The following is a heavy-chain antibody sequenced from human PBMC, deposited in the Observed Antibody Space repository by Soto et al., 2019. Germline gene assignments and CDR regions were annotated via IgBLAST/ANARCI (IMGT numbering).Heavy chain of an antibody. J-gene: IGHJ4*02. V-gene: IGHV3-72*01. CDR2: IRKKTNSYTT. D-gene: IGHD4-17*01. CDR1: GLTFSYRY. Sequence: GGSLRLSCAASGLTFSYRYMDWVRQSPGKGLEWVGRIRKKTNSYTTEYAASVKGRFIISRDDSTNSLYLQMSSLKTEDTAVYYCTTVTTVDYYFDYWGQGTLVTVSS. CDR3: TTVTTVDYYFDY.